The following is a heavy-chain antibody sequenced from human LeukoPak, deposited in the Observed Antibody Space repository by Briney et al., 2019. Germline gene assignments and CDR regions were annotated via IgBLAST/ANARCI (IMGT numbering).Heavy chain of an antibody. V-gene: IGHV4-39*01. CDR1: GGSISSSSYY. Sequence: PSETLSLTCTVSGGSISSSSYYWGWLRQPPGKGLEWIGSIYYSGSTYYNPSLKSRFTISVDTSKNQFSLKLSSVTAADTAVYYCARIGAGTRAAALSYYYYYYYMDVWGKGTTVTVSS. CDR2: IYYSGST. D-gene: IGHD1-1*01. J-gene: IGHJ6*03. CDR3: ARIGAGTRAAALSYYYYYYYMDV.